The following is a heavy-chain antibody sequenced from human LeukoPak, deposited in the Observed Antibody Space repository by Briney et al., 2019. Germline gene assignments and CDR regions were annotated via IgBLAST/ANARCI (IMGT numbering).Heavy chain of an antibody. V-gene: IGHV3-21*01. CDR1: GFTFSTYS. J-gene: IGHJ4*02. CDR3: ARNKMYYYDTSGFYFFDS. CDR2: ITSSSTYI. Sequence: PGGSLRLSCSASGFTFSTYSMNWVRQAPGKGLEWVSAITSSSTYIYYADSVRGRFAISRDNSKNPLYLQMNSVTVEDTAVYYCARNKMYYYDTSGFYFFDSWGQGTLVTVSS. D-gene: IGHD3-22*01.